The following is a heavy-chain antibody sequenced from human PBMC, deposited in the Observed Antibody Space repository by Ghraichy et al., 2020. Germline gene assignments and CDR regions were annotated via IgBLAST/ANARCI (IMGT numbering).Heavy chain of an antibody. V-gene: IGHV1-2*02. CDR1: GYTFTAYY. Sequence: ASVKVSCKASGYTFTAYYIHWVRQAPGQGLEWMGWINPNSGGAAYAQNSQGRVTMTRDTSISIVYMELSRLRSDDTAIYYCARVGYNWNNAPSYWGQGTLVSVSS. J-gene: IGHJ4*02. D-gene: IGHD1/OR15-1a*01. CDR3: ARVGYNWNNAPSY. CDR2: INPNSGGA.